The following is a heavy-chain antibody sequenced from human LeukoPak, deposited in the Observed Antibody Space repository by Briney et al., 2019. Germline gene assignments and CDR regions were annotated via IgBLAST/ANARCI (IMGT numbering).Heavy chain of an antibody. V-gene: IGHV4-61*02. Sequence: PSQTLSLTCTVSGGSISSGSYYWSWIRQPAGKGLEWIGRIYTSGSTNYNPSLKSRVTISVDTSKNQFSLKLSSVTAADTAVYYCARAPLEVTTWYYYYYMDVWGKGTTVTISS. D-gene: IGHD4-17*01. CDR2: IYTSGST. J-gene: IGHJ6*03. CDR1: GGSISSGSYY. CDR3: ARAPLEVTTWYYYYYMDV.